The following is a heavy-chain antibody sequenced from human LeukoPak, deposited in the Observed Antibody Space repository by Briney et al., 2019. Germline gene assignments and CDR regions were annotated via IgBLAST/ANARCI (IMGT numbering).Heavy chain of an antibody. CDR1: GYTFTGYY. D-gene: IGHD4-17*01. V-gene: IGHV1-2*02. CDR3: ARVPSLNYGDYGFSFYYYYYMDV. Sequence: ASVKVSRKASGYTFTGYYMHWVRQAPGQGLEWMGWINPNSGGTNYAQKFQGRVTMTRDTSISTAYMELSRLRSDDTAVYYCARVPSLNYGDYGFSFYYYYYMDVWGKGTTVTVSS. CDR2: INPNSGGT. J-gene: IGHJ6*03.